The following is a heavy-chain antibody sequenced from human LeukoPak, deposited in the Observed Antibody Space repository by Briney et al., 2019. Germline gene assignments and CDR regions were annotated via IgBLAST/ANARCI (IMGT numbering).Heavy chain of an antibody. J-gene: IGHJ4*02. CDR1: GYTFISYS. D-gene: IGHD1-26*01. CDR3: ARDRYGVRSGSCDY. Sequence: ASVKVSCKASGYTFISYSMNWVRQAPGQGLEWMGWISAYNGNTNYAQKLQGRVTMTTDTSTSTAYMELRSLRYDDTAVYYCARDRYGVRSGSCDYWGQGTLVTVSS. V-gene: IGHV1-18*01. CDR2: ISAYNGNT.